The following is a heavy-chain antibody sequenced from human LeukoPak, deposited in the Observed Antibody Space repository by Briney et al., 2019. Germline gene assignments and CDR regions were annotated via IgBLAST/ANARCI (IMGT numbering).Heavy chain of an antibody. CDR2: IYYSGST. CDR1: GGSISSSSYY. Sequence: PSETLSLTXTVSGGSISSSSYYWGWIRQPPGKGLEWIGRIYYSGSTYYNPSLKSRVTISIDTSKNQFSLKLNSVTAADTAVYYCARKLWSYYFDYWGQGTLVTVSS. V-gene: IGHV4-39*01. J-gene: IGHJ4*02. CDR3: ARKLWSYYFDY. D-gene: IGHD3-10*01.